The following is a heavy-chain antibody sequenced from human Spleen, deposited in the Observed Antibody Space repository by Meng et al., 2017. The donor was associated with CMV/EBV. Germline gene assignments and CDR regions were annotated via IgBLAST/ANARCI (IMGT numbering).Heavy chain of an antibody. V-gene: IGHV4-4*07. CDR2: IHISGSN. J-gene: IGHJ5*02. CDR3: ARDTFLNHDYDTSEFWFDP. Sequence: QAHLTESRQGLVQPSETLSLTCSVSGGSFSRYHWSWIRQPAGKGLEWIGHIHISGSNNYNPSLKSRVTMSLDTSKSQFSLNLTSVTAAETAVYYCARDTFLNHDYDTSEFWFDPWGQGTLVTVSS. D-gene: IGHD3-22*01. CDR1: GGSFSRYH.